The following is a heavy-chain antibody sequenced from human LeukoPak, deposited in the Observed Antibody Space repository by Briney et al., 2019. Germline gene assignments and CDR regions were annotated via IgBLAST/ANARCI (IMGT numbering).Heavy chain of an antibody. J-gene: IGHJ5*02. CDR2: IRYDGSNK. V-gene: IGHV3-30*02. CDR1: GFTFSSYG. Sequence: GGSLRLSCAASGFTFSSYGMHWVRQAPGKGLEWAAFIRYDGSNKYYADSVKGRFTISRDNSKNTLYLQMNSLRAEDTAVYYCAKDSITMVRGAQRWFDPWGQGTLVTVSS. CDR3: AKDSITMVRGAQRWFDP. D-gene: IGHD3-10*01.